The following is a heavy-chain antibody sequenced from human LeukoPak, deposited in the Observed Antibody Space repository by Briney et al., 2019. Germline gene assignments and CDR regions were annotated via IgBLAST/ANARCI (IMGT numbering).Heavy chain of an antibody. CDR1: GFTFSSYS. CDR2: ISVSTSTI. D-gene: IGHD4-23*01. CDR3: ARVVYGGNLYYYYGMDV. J-gene: IGHJ6*02. Sequence: GGSLRLSCAASGFTFSSYSMNWVRQAPGKGLEWVSYISVSTSTIYYANSVKGRFTISRDNAKNSLYLQMNSLRDEDTAVYYCARVVYGGNLYYYYGMDVWGQGTTVTVSS. V-gene: IGHV3-48*02.